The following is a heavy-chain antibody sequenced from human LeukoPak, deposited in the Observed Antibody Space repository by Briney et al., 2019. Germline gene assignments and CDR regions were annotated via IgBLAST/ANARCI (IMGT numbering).Heavy chain of an antibody. D-gene: IGHD6-19*01. CDR1: GGTISPYY. Sequence: KSSETLSLTCSVSGGTISPYYWIWIRQPPEKGLEWIAFMSYDGSTDYNPSLKSRVTISVDTSKNQFSLKLSSVTAADTAVYYCARGSGWLPDFWGQGTLVTVSS. V-gene: IGHV4-59*01. CDR3: ARGSGWLPDF. J-gene: IGHJ4*02. CDR2: MSYDGST.